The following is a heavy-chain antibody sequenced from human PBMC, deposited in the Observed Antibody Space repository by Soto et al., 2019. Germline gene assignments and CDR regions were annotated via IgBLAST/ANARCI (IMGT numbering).Heavy chain of an antibody. CDR1: VYTFTDLS. Sequence: QVPLVQSGAEVKKPGASVKVSCKVSVYTFTDLSMHWVRQAPGEGLEWMGGFDPEKGKRIYAQNFQGRVTMTEDTSTGTAYMELSSLRSDDTDVYCCAASILRVWVLPHFDYWGQGTLVSVSS. V-gene: IGHV1-24*01. CDR2: FDPEKGKR. CDR3: AASILRVWVLPHFDY. J-gene: IGHJ4*02. D-gene: IGHD3-10*01.